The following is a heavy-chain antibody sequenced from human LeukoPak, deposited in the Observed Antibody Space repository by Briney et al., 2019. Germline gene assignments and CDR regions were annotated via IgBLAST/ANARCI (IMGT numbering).Heavy chain of an antibody. CDR2: ISSSSSYT. CDR3: ATAEDLSDP. CDR1: GSTFSDYY. D-gene: IGHD1-14*01. J-gene: IGHJ5*02. V-gene: IGHV3-11*06. Sequence: AGGSLRLCCAASGSTFSDYYMSWIRQAAGKGLEWVSYISSSSSYTNYADSVKGRFTISRDNAKNSLYLQMNNLRAEDTAVYYCATAEDLSDPWGQGTLVTVSS.